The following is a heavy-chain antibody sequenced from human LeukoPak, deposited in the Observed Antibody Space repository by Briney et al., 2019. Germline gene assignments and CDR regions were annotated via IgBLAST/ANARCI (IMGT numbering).Heavy chain of an antibody. Sequence: ASVKVSCKASGYTFTNYAITWVRQAPGQGPEWMGWISPYNGDRRDALKFQDRVTMTTNTSTTTAYMELRSLRSDDTAVYYCARLRLGELSLGFDPWGQGTLVTVSS. CDR2: ISPYNGDR. CDR1: GYTFTNYA. CDR3: ARLRLGELSLGFDP. V-gene: IGHV1-18*01. J-gene: IGHJ5*02. D-gene: IGHD3-16*02.